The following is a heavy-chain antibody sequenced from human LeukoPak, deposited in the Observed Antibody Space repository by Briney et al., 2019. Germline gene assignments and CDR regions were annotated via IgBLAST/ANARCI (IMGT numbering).Heavy chain of an antibody. V-gene: IGHV3-23*01. CDR1: GFTLSSYA. Sequence: PGGSLRLSCAASGFTLSSYAVSWVRQAPGKGLQWVSGMSGSGGNTYYADSVKGRFTISRDNAKNSLYLQMNSLRDEDTAVYYCVRDPEALDYWGQGTPVTVSS. CDR2: MSGSGGNT. CDR3: VRDPEALDY. J-gene: IGHJ4*02.